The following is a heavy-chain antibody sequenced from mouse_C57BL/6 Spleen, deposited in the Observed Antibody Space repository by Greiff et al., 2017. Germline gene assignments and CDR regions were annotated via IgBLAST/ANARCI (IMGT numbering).Heavy chain of an antibody. J-gene: IGHJ1*03. CDR1: GIDFSRYW. V-gene: IGHV4-1*01. CDR3: ARRSGSYWYFDV. D-gene: IGHD1-3*01. Sequence: LVQPGGSLQLSCAASGIDFSRYWMSWVRRAPGKGLEWIGEINPDSSTINYAPSLKDKFIISKDNVKNTLNLQMSKVSSEDTALYYFARRSGSYWYFDVWGTGTTVTVST. CDR2: INPDSSTI.